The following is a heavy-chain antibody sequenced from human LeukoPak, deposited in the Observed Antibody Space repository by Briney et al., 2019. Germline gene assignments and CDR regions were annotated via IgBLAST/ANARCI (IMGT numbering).Heavy chain of an antibody. CDR1: GFSFSDYS. CDR3: AKVKYTGYSPTHFFDF. D-gene: IGHD2-2*02. CDR2: IMEDGSEK. Sequence: GGSLRLSCEASGFSFSDYSINWVRQAPGKGLEWVANIMEDGSEKYYVDSVKGRLTISRDNAKNSLYLQMNSLRPEDTALYYCAKVKYTGYSPTHFFDFWGQGALVTVSS. J-gene: IGHJ4*02. V-gene: IGHV3-7*01.